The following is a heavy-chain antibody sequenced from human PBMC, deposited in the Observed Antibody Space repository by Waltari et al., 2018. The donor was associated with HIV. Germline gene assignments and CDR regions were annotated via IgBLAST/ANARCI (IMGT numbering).Heavy chain of an antibody. V-gene: IGHV3-30-3*01. CDR3: ARAGGYYYGMDV. Sequence: QVQLVESGGGVVQPGRSLRLSCAASGFTFRSYAMHWVRQAQGKGPSFFPFISYEGSNKYYADPVKGRFTISRDNSKNTLYLQMNSLRAEDTAVYYCARAGGYYYGMDVWGQGTTVTVSS. CDR1: GFTFRSYA. J-gene: IGHJ6*02. D-gene: IGHD3-10*01. CDR2: ISYEGSNK.